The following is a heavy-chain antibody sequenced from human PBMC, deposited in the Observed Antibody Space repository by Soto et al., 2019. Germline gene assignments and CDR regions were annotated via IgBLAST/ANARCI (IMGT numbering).Heavy chain of an antibody. CDR1: SGSISSSNW. V-gene: IGHV4-4*02. D-gene: IGHD1-1*01. Sequence: QVQLQESGPGLVKPSGTLSLTCAVSSGSISSSNWWSWVRQPPGKGLEWIGEIYHSGSTNYNPSLKSRVTISVDKSKNQFSLKLSSVTAADTAVYYCASVSVVQGKGGVYYYYYDMDVWGKGTTVTVSS. CDR3: ASVSVVQGKGGVYYYYYDMDV. CDR2: IYHSGST. J-gene: IGHJ6*03.